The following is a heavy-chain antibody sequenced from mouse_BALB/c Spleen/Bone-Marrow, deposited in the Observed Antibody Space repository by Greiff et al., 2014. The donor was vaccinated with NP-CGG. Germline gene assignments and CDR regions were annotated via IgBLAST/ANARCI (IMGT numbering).Heavy chain of an antibody. CDR3: AREGYDYDWFAY. Sequence: QVQLQQSGAELVRPGSSVKISCKASGYAFSSYWMNWVKQRPGQGLEWIGQIYPGDCDTNYNGKFKGKATLTADKSSSTAYMQLSSLTSEDSAVYFCAREGYDYDWFAYWGQGTLVTVSA. V-gene: IGHV1-80*01. D-gene: IGHD2-4*01. CDR2: IYPGDCDT. CDR1: GYAFSSYW. J-gene: IGHJ3*01.